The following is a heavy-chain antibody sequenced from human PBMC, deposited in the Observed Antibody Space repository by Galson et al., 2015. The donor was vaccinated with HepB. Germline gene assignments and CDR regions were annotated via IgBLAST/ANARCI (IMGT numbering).Heavy chain of an antibody. CDR1: GFSLNSSGVG. V-gene: IGHV2-5*02. Sequence: PALVKPTQTLTLTCTFSGFSLNSSGVGVGWIRQPPGKALEWLAHIYWDNDQLYSPSLKSRVTITRDASKYQVVLTVTDMEPVDTATYFCSRLLFGEFRFDYWGQGALVTVSS. D-gene: IGHD3-10*01. CDR3: SRLLFGEFRFDY. J-gene: IGHJ4*02. CDR2: IYWDNDQ.